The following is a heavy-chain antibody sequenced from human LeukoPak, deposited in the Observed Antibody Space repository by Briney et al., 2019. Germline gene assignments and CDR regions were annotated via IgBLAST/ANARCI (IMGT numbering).Heavy chain of an antibody. D-gene: IGHD1-26*01. CDR1: GFTFSSYV. Sequence: GGSLRLSCAASGFTFSSYVMSWVRQAPGKGLEWVSGISGSGGSAAYADSVEGRLTISRDNSKNMLYLQMNSLRAEDTAVYYCARDRKGLGSRAFDIWGQGTMVTVSS. J-gene: IGHJ3*02. CDR3: ARDRKGLGSRAFDI. CDR2: ISGSGGSA. V-gene: IGHV3-23*01.